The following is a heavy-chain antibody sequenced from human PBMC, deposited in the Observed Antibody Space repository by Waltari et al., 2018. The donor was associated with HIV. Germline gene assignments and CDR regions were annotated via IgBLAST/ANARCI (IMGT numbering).Heavy chain of an antibody. J-gene: IGHJ5*01. CDR3: AKGAFDMVVVSALDS. V-gene: IGHV3-23*01. D-gene: IGHD2-21*01. CDR1: GFTFSSYA. Sequence: EVQLLESGGGLVQPGGSLRLSCAASGFTFSSYAMSWVRQAPGKGFQWVSSSSGSGSTTYSADSVKGRVTISRDNSENTLYLQINGLRAEDTAVYYCAKGAFDMVVVSALDSWGHGTLVTVSS. CDR2: SSGSGSTT.